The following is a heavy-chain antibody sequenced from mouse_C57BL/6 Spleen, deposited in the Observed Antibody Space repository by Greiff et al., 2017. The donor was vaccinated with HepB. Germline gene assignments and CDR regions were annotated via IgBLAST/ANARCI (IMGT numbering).Heavy chain of an antibody. CDR1: GYTFTSYW. D-gene: IGHD3-2*02. CDR2: IDPSDSYT. CDR3: AVQLRLEGPFAY. J-gene: IGHJ3*01. V-gene: IGHV1-59*01. Sequence: QVQLQQPGAELVRPGTSVKLSCKASGYTFTSYWMHWVKQRPGQGLEWIGVIDPSDSYTNYNQKFKGKATLTVDTSSSTAYMQLSSLTSEDSAVYYCAVQLRLEGPFAYWGKGTLVTVSA.